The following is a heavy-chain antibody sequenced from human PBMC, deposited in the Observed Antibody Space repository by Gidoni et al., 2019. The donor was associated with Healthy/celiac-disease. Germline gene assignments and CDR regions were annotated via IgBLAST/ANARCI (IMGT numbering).Heavy chain of an antibody. D-gene: IGHD2-15*01. CDR2: ICSGGST. J-gene: IGHJ4*02. CDR1: GFTVSSNY. CDR3: ARALYCSGGSCYPFDY. Sequence: RLSCAASGFTVSSNYMSWVRQAPGKGLEWVSVICSGGSTYYADSVKGRFTISRHNSKNTLYLQMNSLRAEDTAVYYCARALYCSGGSCYPFDYWGQGTLVTVSS. V-gene: IGHV3-53*04.